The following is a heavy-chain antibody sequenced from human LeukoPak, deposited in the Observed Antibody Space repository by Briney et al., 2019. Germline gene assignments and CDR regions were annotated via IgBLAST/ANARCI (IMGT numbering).Heavy chain of an antibody. CDR3: ARGGGSYGSRSFDY. J-gene: IGHJ4*02. Sequence: PGGSLRLSGAASGFTFSSYWMSWVRQAPGKELEWVSSISSSSSYIYYADSVKGRFTISRDNAKNSLYLQMNSLRAEDTAVYYCARGGGSYGSRSFDYWGQGTLVTVSS. CDR1: GFTFSSYW. V-gene: IGHV3-21*01. D-gene: IGHD1-26*01. CDR2: ISSSSSYI.